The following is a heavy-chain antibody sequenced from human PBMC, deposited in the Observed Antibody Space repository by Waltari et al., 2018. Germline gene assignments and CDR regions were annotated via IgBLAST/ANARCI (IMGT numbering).Heavy chain of an antibody. CDR1: GYSISSGYY. V-gene: IGHV4-38-2*02. CDR3: ARDGYDFWSGYPNWFDP. Sequence: QVQLQESGPGLVKPSETLSLTCTVSGYSISSGYYWGWIRQPPGKGLEWIGSIYHSGSTYYNPSLKSRVTISVDTSKNQFSLKLSSVTAADTAVYYCARDGYDFWSGYPNWFDPWGQGTLVTVSS. J-gene: IGHJ5*02. CDR2: IYHSGST. D-gene: IGHD3-3*01.